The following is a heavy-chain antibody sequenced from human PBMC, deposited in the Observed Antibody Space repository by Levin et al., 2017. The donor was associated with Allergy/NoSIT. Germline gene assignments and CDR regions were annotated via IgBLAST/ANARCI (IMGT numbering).Heavy chain of an antibody. V-gene: IGHV1-2*02. CDR1: GYTFTGYY. Sequence: ASVKVSCKASGYTFTGYYIHWVRQAPGHGLEWMGWINPNSGGTNFAQKFQGRVTMTRDTSITTAYMELSSLRSDDTAVYYCARDRLSAAGSGGWGQGTRVTVSS. D-gene: IGHD6-13*01. CDR3: ARDRLSAAGSGG. CDR2: INPNSGGT. J-gene: IGHJ4*02.